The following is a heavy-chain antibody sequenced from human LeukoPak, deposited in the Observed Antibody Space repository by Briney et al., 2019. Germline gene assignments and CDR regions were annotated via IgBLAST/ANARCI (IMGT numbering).Heavy chain of an antibody. CDR1: GGSISSYY. D-gene: IGHD3-22*01. CDR3: ARENYYDSSGYYPITDY. Sequence: PSETLSLTCTVSGGSISSYYWSWIRQPAGKGLEWIGRIYTSGSTNYNPSLKSRVTMSVDTSKNQFSLKLSSATAADTAVYYCARENYYDSSGYYPITDYWGQGTLVTVSS. J-gene: IGHJ4*02. V-gene: IGHV4-4*07. CDR2: IYTSGST.